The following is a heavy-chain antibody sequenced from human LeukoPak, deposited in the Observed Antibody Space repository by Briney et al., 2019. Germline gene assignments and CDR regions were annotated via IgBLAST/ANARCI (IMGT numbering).Heavy chain of an antibody. CDR3: AREAEYSSSGDWFDP. Sequence: SQTLSLTCALSGDNLSSNSAAWNWLRQSPSRGLEWLGRTYYRSKWYNDYAVSVKSRITINPDTSKNQFSLQLNSVTPEDTAVYYCAREAEYSSSGDWFDPWGQGTLDTVSS. CDR2: TYYRSKWYN. J-gene: IGHJ5*02. D-gene: IGHD6-13*01. V-gene: IGHV6-1*01. CDR1: GDNLSSNSAA.